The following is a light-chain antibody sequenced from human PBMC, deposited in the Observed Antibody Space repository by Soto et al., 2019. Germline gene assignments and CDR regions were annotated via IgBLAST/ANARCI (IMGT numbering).Light chain of an antibody. J-gene: IGKJ1*01. CDR2: VAS. CDR3: QKYNSAAWA. Sequence: DIQMTQSPSSLSASVGDRVTITCRASQGISNYLAWYQQQPGKVPKLLIYVASTLQSGVPSRFSGSGSGTDLSLTISSVQPEDVATYYCQKYNSAAWAFGQGTKVEIK. V-gene: IGKV1-27*01. CDR1: QGISNY.